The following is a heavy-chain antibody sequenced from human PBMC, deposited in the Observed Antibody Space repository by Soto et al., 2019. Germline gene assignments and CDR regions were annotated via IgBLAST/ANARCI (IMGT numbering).Heavy chain of an antibody. CDR2: ISGSGGTT. CDR3: TKGYCSGTSCPTGYNWFDP. CDR1: GFTFSSYA. J-gene: IGHJ5*02. Sequence: PGGSLRLSCAASGFTFSSYAMSWVRQAPGKGLEWVSGISGSGGTTYYADSVKGRFTISRDNSKNTLYLQMNSLRAEDTAVYYCTKGYCSGTSCPTGYNWFDPWGQGTLVTVSS. D-gene: IGHD2-15*01. V-gene: IGHV3-23*01.